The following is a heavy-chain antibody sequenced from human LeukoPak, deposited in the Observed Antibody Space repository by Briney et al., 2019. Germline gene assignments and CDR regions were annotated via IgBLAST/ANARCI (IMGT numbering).Heavy chain of an antibody. V-gene: IGHV4-31*03. CDR3: ARGGNAFDI. CDR2: IYYSGST. Sequence: KPSETLSLTCTVSGGSISSGVYYWSWIRQHPRKGLEWIGYIYYSGSTYYNPSLKSRVTISVDTSKNQFSLKLSSVTAADTAVYYCARGGNAFDIWGQGTMVTVSS. J-gene: IGHJ3*02. D-gene: IGHD1-26*01. CDR1: GGSISSGVYY.